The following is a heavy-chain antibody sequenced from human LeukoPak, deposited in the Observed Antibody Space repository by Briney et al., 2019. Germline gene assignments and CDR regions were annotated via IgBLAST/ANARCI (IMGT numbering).Heavy chain of an antibody. CDR1: GGSISSYY. CDR3: ARSDYSGSGTYTEFDAFDI. Sequence: PSETLSLTCTVSGGSISSYYWSWIRQPPGKGLEWIGYIYYTGSTSYNPSLKSRVTISMDTSKNQFSLKLSSVTAADSAVYYCARSDYSGSGTYTEFDAFDIWGQGPMVTASS. J-gene: IGHJ3*02. CDR2: IYYTGST. D-gene: IGHD3-10*01. V-gene: IGHV4-59*01.